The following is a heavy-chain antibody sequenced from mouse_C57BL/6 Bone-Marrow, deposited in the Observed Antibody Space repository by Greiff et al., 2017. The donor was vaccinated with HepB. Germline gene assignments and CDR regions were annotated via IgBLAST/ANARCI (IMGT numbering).Heavy chain of an antibody. CDR3: ARRYYYGRSYLYWYFDV. CDR1: GYTFTDYY. Sequence: VQLQQSGAELVRPGASVKLSCKASGYTFTDYYINWVKQRPGQGLEWIARIYPGSGNTYYNEKFKGKATLTAEKSSSTAYMQLSSLTSEDSAVYFCARRYYYGRSYLYWYFDVWGTGTTVTGSS. J-gene: IGHJ1*03. CDR2: IYPGSGNT. V-gene: IGHV1-76*01. D-gene: IGHD1-1*01.